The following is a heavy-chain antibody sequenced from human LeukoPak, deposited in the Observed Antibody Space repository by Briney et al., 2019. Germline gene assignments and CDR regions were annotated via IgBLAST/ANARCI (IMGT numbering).Heavy chain of an antibody. J-gene: IGHJ6*03. D-gene: IGHD3-10*01. V-gene: IGHV3-21*01. CDR2: ISSSSSYI. Sequence: GGSLRLSCAASGFTFSSYSMNWVRQAPGKGLEWVSSISSSSSYIYYAASLKGRFTISRDNAKNSLYLQMNGLRAEDTAVYYCARSGFRGVPYYYMDVWGKGTTVTVSS. CDR1: GFTFSSYS. CDR3: ARSGFRGVPYYYMDV.